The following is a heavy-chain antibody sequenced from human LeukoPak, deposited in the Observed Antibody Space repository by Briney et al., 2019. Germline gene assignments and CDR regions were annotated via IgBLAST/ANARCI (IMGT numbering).Heavy chain of an antibody. CDR1: GGSISSYY. D-gene: IGHD5-24*01. Sequence: SETLSLTCTVSGGSISSYYWSWIRQPPGKGLEWIGHIYYSGSTNYNPSLKSRVTISVDTSKNQFSLKLSSVTAADTAVYYCAGSGRVATIDYWGQGTLVTVSS. J-gene: IGHJ4*02. CDR2: IYYSGST. CDR3: AGSGRVATIDY. V-gene: IGHV4-59*08.